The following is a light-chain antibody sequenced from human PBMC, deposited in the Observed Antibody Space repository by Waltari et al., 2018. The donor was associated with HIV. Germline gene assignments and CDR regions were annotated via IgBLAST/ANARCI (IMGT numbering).Light chain of an antibody. CDR1: QSITRW. Sequence: DIQMTQSPSTLSASVGDRVTITCRASQSITRWLAWYQQKPGKAPDLLIYKASNLQGGVPLRFRGSGSETDFTLTISSLQPDDFATYYCQQYASGYTFGQGTKLEIK. V-gene: IGKV1-5*03. J-gene: IGKJ2*01. CDR2: KAS. CDR3: QQYASGYT.